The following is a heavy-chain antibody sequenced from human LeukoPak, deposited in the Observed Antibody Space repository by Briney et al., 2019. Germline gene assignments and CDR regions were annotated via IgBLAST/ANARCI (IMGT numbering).Heavy chain of an antibody. CDR1: GFTYGTYW. CDR3: AREDDWNYEDS. Sequence: GGSLRLSCVGSGFTYGTYWMSWVRQAPGKGLEWVANMNQDGSEKYYVNSVKGRFTISRDNAKNSLYLQMNSLRAEDTAIYYCAREDDWNYEDSWGQGALVTVSS. V-gene: IGHV3-7*01. CDR2: MNQDGSEK. J-gene: IGHJ4*02. D-gene: IGHD1-7*01.